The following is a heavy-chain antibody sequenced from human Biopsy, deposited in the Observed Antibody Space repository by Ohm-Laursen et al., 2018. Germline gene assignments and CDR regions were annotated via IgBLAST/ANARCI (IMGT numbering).Heavy chain of an antibody. D-gene: IGHD3-22*01. CDR1: GGDINNYY. CDR3: ASVVLGPTNDAFDL. V-gene: IGHV4-4*07. CDR2: IYPGGST. Sequence: SDTLSLTCNVSGGDINNYYWSWIRQPARKGLEWIGRIYPGGSTNYNPSLKSRVTMSVDTSKKKLSLRLRSVTAADTAMYYCASVVLGPTNDAFDLWGQGTMVVVSS. J-gene: IGHJ3*01.